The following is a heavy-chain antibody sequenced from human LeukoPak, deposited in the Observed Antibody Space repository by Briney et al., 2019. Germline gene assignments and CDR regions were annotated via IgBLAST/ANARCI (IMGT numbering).Heavy chain of an antibody. CDR3: AKAFHSGWYTGALYYGMDV. J-gene: IGHJ6*02. D-gene: IGHD6-19*01. Sequence: ASVKVPCKASGYTFTGYYMHWVRQAPGQGLEWMGWINPNSGGTNYAQKFQGRVTMTRDTSISTAYMELSRLRSDDTAVYYCAKAFHSGWYTGALYYGMDVWGQGTTVTVSS. CDR2: INPNSGGT. V-gene: IGHV1-2*02. CDR1: GYTFTGYY.